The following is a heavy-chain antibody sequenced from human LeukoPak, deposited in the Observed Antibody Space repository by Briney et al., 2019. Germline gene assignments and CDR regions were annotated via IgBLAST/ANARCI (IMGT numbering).Heavy chain of an antibody. V-gene: IGHV3-48*03. CDR1: GLTFSSYE. CDR3: ARDPTFFDY. D-gene: IGHD4-11*01. J-gene: IGHJ4*02. Sequence: PGGALRLSCAASGLTFSSYEMNWVRQAPGKGLEWVSYIGSRGSIKYYADSVKGRFTISRDNAKNSLYLQLNSLRAEDTAVYYCARDPTFFDYWGQGTLVTVSS. CDR2: IGSRGSIK.